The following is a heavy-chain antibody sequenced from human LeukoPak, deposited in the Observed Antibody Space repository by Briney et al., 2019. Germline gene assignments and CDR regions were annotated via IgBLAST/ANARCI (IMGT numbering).Heavy chain of an antibody. J-gene: IGHJ4*02. CDR2: IRYDGSNK. Sequence: GGSLRLSCAASGFTFSSYSMNWVRQAPGKGLEWVAFIRYDGSNKYYADSVKGRFTISRDNSKNTLYLQMNSLRAEDTAVYYCAKDNYYRSGSANFDYWGQGTLVTVSS. CDR3: AKDNYYRSGSANFDY. D-gene: IGHD3-10*01. CDR1: GFTFSSYS. V-gene: IGHV3-30*02.